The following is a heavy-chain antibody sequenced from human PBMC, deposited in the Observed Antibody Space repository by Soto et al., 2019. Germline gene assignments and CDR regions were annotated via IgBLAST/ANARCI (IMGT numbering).Heavy chain of an antibody. J-gene: IGHJ6*02. V-gene: IGHV4-34*01. D-gene: IGHD6-19*01. CDR1: GGSFSGYY. CDR3: ARNRRLSVAGTDYYGMDV. CDR2: INHSGST. Sequence: SLTCAVYGGSFSGYYWSWIRQPPGKGLEWIGEINHSGSTNYNPSLKSRVTISVDTSKNQFSLKLSSVTAADTAVYYCARNRRLSVAGTDYYGMDVWGQGTTVTVSS.